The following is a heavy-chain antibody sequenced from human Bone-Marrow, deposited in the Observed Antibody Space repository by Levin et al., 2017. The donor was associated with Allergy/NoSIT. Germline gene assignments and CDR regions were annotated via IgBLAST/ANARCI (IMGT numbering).Heavy chain of an antibody. CDR1: GFTFTSSA. CDR3: AKFYTSGGRYFDS. V-gene: IGHV3-23*01. J-gene: IGHJ4*02. D-gene: IGHD6-19*01. CDR2: IIASGTNT. Sequence: GGSLRLSCVVSGFTFTSSAMSWVRQSPTKGLEWVSTIIASGTNTYYADSVQGRFTVSRDNSKNTLYLQMNSLRDEDSALYYCAKFYTSGGRYFDSWGQGTLVTVSS.